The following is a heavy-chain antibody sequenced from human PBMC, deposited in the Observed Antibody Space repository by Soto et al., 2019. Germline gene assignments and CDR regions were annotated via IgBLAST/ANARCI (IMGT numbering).Heavy chain of an antibody. CDR2: ISDSGST. D-gene: IGHD3-22*01. CDR3: ARRDRSGFSYWLDT. J-gene: IGHJ5*02. CDR1: GGSISDGYY. V-gene: IGHV4-31*03. Sequence: SETLSLTCTVSGGSISDGYYWSWIRQHPGKGLEWIGSISDSGSTSYNPSLKSRLTISVDTSKNQFSLNLRSVTAADTAVYYCARRDRSGFSYWLDTWGQGTLVTVSS.